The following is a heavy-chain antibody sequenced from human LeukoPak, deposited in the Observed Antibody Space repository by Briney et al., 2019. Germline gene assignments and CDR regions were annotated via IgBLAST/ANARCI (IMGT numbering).Heavy chain of an antibody. J-gene: IGHJ5*02. V-gene: IGHV4-39*01. CDR2: IYYSGST. Sequence: SETLSLTCTVSGGSISTSSYYLGWIRQPPGKGLEWIGSIYYSGSTYYNPSLKSRVTISVDTSKNQFSLKLSSVTAADTAVYYCARHGGENWFDPWGQGTLVTVSS. CDR1: GGSISTSSYY. CDR3: ARHGGENWFDP. D-gene: IGHD3-16*01.